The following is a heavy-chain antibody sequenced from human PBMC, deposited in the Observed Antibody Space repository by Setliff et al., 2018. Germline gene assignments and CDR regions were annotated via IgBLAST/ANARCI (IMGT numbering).Heavy chain of an antibody. CDR3: TRFGDRDGISI. CDR2: INWDGATT. D-gene: IGHD1-20*01. Sequence: GGSLRLSCAASGFSFNKHGMNWVRQAPGKGLEWVSTINWDGATTAYADSVKGRFTISRDNAKNSLYLYMDSLRDEDTALYYCTRFGDRDGISIWGQGTMVTVSS. V-gene: IGHV3-20*04. CDR1: GFSFNKHG. J-gene: IGHJ3*02.